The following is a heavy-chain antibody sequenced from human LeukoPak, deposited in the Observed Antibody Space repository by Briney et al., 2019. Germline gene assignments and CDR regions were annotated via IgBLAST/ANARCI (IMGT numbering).Heavy chain of an antibody. CDR3: AKENRGRDLDY. V-gene: IGHV3-33*06. J-gene: IGHJ4*02. CDR1: GFTFSSYG. Sequence: PGRSLRLSCAASGFTFSSYGMHWVRQAPGKGLEWVAVIWYDGSNKYYADSVKGRFTISRDNSKNTLYLQMNSLRAEDTAVYYCAKENRGRDLDYWGQGTLVTVSS. D-gene: IGHD5-24*01. CDR2: IWYDGSNK.